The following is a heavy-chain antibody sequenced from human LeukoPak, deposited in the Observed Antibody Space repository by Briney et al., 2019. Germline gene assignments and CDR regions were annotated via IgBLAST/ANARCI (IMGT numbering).Heavy chain of an antibody. Sequence: SGGSLRLSCTVSGFTFGDYAMSWVRQAPGKGLEWVGFIRSKAYGGTTEYAASVKGRFTISRDDSKSIAYLQMNSLKTEDTAVYYCTRGWSRDYWGQGTLVTVSS. CDR2: IRSKAYGGTT. D-gene: IGHD3-3*01. J-gene: IGHJ4*02. CDR1: GFTFGDYA. CDR3: TRGWSRDY. V-gene: IGHV3-49*04.